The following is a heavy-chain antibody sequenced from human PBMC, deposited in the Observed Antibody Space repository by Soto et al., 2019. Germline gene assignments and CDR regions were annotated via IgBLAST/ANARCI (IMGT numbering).Heavy chain of an antibody. Sequence: PGESLKISCKASGYSSANFWIGWVRQMPGKGLEWMGFIYFAGSDTRYNPSFQDQVTISADKSINTAYLQWSSLRASDTAIFYCAIATHGTSYFDYLGQGTLVTVSS. CDR1: GYSSANFW. V-gene: IGHV5-51*01. D-gene: IGHD6-13*01. CDR2: IYFAGSDT. J-gene: IGHJ4*02. CDR3: AIATHGTSYFDY.